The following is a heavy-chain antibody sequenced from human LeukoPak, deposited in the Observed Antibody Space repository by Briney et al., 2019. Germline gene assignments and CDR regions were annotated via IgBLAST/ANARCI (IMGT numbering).Heavy chain of an antibody. J-gene: IGHJ4*02. CDR1: GDIVSSNIAA. CDR3: ARNPPYYGKDYYFDY. V-gene: IGHV6-1*01. CDR2: TYYRSKWYN. D-gene: IGHD3-10*01. Sequence: SQTLSLTSAISGDIVSSNIAAWNWIRQSPSRGLEGLGRTYYRSKWYNDYAVSVKSRITINPDTSKNQFSLQLNSVTPEDTAVYYCARNPPYYGKDYYFDYWGQGTLVTVSS.